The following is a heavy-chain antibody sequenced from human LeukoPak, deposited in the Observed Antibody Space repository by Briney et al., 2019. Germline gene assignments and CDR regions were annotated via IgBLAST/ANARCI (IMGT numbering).Heavy chain of an antibody. CDR2: ISRSSSYI. CDR1: GFTFSSYS. V-gene: IGHV3-21*01. J-gene: IGHJ6*02. CDR3: ARDTAMGPGYGTDV. D-gene: IGHD5-18*01. Sequence: GGSLRLSCVVPGFTFSSYSMNWVRQAPGKGLEWVSSISRSSSYIHYADSVKGRFTISRDNAKNSLYLQMNSLRDEDTAVYYCARDTAMGPGYGTDVWGQGNTVTVSS.